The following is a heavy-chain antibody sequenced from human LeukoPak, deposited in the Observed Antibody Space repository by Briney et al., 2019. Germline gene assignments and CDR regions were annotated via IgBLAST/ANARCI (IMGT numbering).Heavy chain of an antibody. D-gene: IGHD6-19*01. J-gene: IGHJ4*02. CDR1: GFTFSSYE. V-gene: IGHV3-23*01. CDR2: ISGSAGST. Sequence: GGSLRLSCAASGFTFSSYEMNWVRQAPGKGLEWVSSISGSAGSTYYADSVKGRFTISRDNSKNTLYLQMNSLRVEDTAVYYCAKDLGQQWLADYWGQGTLVTVSS. CDR3: AKDLGQQWLADY.